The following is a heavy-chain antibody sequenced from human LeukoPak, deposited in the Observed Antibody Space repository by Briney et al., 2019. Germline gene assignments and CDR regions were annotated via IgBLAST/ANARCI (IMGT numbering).Heavy chain of an antibody. Sequence: ASVKVSCKASGYTFTGYYMHWVRQAPGQGLEWMGWINPDSGGTNYAQKFQGRVTMTRDTSISTAYMELSRLRSDDTAVYYCARGAWFGELLLGDYWGQGTLATVSS. CDR3: ARGAWFGELLLGDY. D-gene: IGHD3-10*01. V-gene: IGHV1-2*02. J-gene: IGHJ4*02. CDR1: GYTFTGYY. CDR2: INPDSGGT.